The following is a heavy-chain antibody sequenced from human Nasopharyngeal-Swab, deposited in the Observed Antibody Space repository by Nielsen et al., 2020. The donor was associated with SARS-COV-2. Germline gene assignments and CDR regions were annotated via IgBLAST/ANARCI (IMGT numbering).Heavy chain of an antibody. D-gene: IGHD6-13*01. J-gene: IGHJ6*02. CDR2: IGTAGDT. CDR1: GFTFSSYD. CDR3: ARDRVDSSSWGYYYYGIDV. Sequence: GGSLRLSCAASGFTFSSYDMHWVRQATGKGLEWVSAIGTAGDTYYPGSVKGRSTISRENAKNSLYLQMNSLRAGDTAVYYCARDRVDSSSWGYYYYGIDVWGQGTTVTVSS. V-gene: IGHV3-13*01.